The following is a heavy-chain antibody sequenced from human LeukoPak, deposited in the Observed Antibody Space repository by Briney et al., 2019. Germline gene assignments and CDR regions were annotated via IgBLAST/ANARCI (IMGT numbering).Heavy chain of an antibody. Sequence: GGSLRLSCAASGFTFSNYDMHWVRQAPGKGLEWLAFIRYDGSNKHYTDSVKGRLTISRDNSKNTLYLQMNSLRAEDTAVYYCAKDQAVAGHPLDYWGQGTLVTVSS. CDR3: AKDQAVAGHPLDY. D-gene: IGHD6-19*01. V-gene: IGHV3-30*02. CDR2: IRYDGSNK. J-gene: IGHJ4*02. CDR1: GFTFSNYD.